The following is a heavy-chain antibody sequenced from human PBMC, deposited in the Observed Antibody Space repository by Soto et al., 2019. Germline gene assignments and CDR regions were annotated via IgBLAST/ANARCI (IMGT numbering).Heavy chain of an antibody. Sequence: SQTLSLTCAISVDSVSSNSAAWNWIRESPSRGLEWLGRTYYRSKWYNDYAVSVKSRITINPDTSKNQFSLQLNSVTPEDTAVYYCARDNLSPITSFGGAADDFDIRGQGTMVTVSS. CDR1: VDSVSSNSAA. CDR3: ARDNLSPITSFGGAADDFDI. J-gene: IGHJ3*02. V-gene: IGHV6-1*01. CDR2: TYYRSKWYN. D-gene: IGHD3-3*01.